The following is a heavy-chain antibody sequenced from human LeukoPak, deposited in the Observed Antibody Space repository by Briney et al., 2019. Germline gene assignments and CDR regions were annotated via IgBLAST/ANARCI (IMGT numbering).Heavy chain of an antibody. V-gene: IGHV3-48*04. CDR2: ISSSGSTI. CDR1: GFPFSSYS. J-gene: IGHJ6*03. Sequence: PGGSLRLSCAASGFPFSSYSMNWVRQAPGKGLEWVSYISSSGSTIYYADSVKGRFTISRDNAKNSLSLQMNSLRAEDTAVYYCARDPYNGSYGDDYYYYMDVWGKGTTVTISS. D-gene: IGHD1-26*01. CDR3: ARDPYNGSYGDDYYYYMDV.